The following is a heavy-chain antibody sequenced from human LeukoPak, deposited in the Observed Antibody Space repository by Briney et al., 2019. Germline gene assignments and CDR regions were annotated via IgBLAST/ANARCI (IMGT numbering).Heavy chain of an antibody. CDR2: IRYDGSKE. J-gene: IGHJ4*02. Sequence: PGGSLRLSCAASGFTFITYGMHWVRQAPGKGLEWVAFIRYDGSKEYYADSVKGRFTISRDNSKNTLYLQMNSLRAEDTAVYYCAKDLPVAGGYYFDYWGQGTLVTVSS. CDR1: GFTFITYG. D-gene: IGHD6-19*01. CDR3: AKDLPVAGGYYFDY. V-gene: IGHV3-30*02.